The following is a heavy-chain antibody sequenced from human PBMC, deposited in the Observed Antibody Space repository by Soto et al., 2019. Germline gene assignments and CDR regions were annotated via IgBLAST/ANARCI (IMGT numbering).Heavy chain of an antibody. V-gene: IGHV3-48*01. CDR2: ISSSSSTI. J-gene: IGHJ3*02. D-gene: IGHD4-17*01. CDR3: ASRGTTVTTVGAFDI. CDR1: GFTFSSYS. Sequence: EVQLVESGGGLVQPGGSLRLSCAASGFTFSSYSMNWVRQAPGKGLEWVSYISSSSSTIYYADSVKGRFTISRDNAKNSLYLQMNSLRAEDTAVYYCASRGTTVTTVGAFDIWGQGTMVTVSS.